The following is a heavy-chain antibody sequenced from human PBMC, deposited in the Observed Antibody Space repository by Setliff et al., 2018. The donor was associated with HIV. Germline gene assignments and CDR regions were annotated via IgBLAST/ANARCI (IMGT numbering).Heavy chain of an antibody. D-gene: IGHD3-22*01. CDR1: GGSFTDIGGSFTDYY. Sequence: SETLSLTCAVFGGSFTDIGGSFTDYYWAWVRQPPGKGPGWIGSVYYSGSTHYNPSLKRRVTISVDTSKSQFSLKLSSVTAADTAVYYCARLMHYYDSFWVLWRENYFDSWGRGTLVTVSS. CDR2: VYYSGST. CDR3: ARLMHYYDSFWVLWRENYFDS. V-gene: IGHV4-39*01. J-gene: IGHJ4*01.